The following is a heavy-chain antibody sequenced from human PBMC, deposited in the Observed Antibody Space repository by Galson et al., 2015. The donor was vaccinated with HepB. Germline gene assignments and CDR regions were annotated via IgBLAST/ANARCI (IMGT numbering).Heavy chain of an antibody. CDR2: ISGTSEIT. Sequence: PLRLSCAASGFTFSSYALNWVRQSPGKALEWVPLISGTSEITHYADSVKGRFTVSRDNSNNMVFLQMDSLRAEDTALYYCATMNRPITFFGVVALEFWGLGTLVTVSS. J-gene: IGHJ4*02. CDR1: GFTFSSYA. CDR3: ATMNRPITFFGVVALEF. D-gene: IGHD3-3*01. V-gene: IGHV3-23*01.